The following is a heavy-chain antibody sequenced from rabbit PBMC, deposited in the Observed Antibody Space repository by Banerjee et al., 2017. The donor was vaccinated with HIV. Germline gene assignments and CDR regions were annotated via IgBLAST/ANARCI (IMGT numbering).Heavy chain of an antibody. J-gene: IGHJ4*01. D-gene: IGHD2-1*01. CDR2: IDPVFRST. CDR3: VSYDDYGDRNL. Sequence: QQQLVESGGGLVQPGGSLTLSCKASGFDFSSYGVSWVRQAPGKGLEWIGYIDPVFRSTYYASWVNGRFTISSHNAQNTLYLQLNSLTAADTATYFCVSYDDYGDRNLWGQGTLVTVS. CDR1: GFDFSSYG. V-gene: IGHV1S47*01.